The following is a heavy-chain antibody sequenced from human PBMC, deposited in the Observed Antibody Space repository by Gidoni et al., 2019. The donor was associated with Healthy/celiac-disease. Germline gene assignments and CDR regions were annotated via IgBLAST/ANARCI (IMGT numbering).Heavy chain of an antibody. V-gene: IGHV3-15*07. Sequence: EVQLVESGGGLVKHGGSLRLSGAASGFRFSNAWMNGVRQAPGKGLEWGGRINSKPDGGTTDYAAPVKGRFTISRDDSKDTLYLHMNSLKTEDTAVYYCTTDSGPLGYCAGDSCREAFDVWGQGTMVTVSS. J-gene: IGHJ3*01. CDR2: INSKPDGGTT. CDR1: GFRFSNAW. CDR3: TTDSGPLGYCAGDSCREAFDV. D-gene: IGHD2-15*01.